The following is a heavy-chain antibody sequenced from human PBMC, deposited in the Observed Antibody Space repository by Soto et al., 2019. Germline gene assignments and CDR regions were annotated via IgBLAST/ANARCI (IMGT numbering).Heavy chain of an antibody. CDR3: ARGGNSGYYYE. CDR1: GYTFTDYY. D-gene: IGHD3-22*01. V-gene: IGHV1-2*02. CDR2: INPNSGGT. J-gene: IGHJ4*02. Sequence: QVQLVQSGAEVKKPGASVKDSCKASGYTFTDYYIHWVRQAPGQGLEWMGWINPNSGGTKYAQRFQGRVTMTGDTSIGIAYMEVSRLTSDDTAVYSCARGGNSGYYYEWGQGTLVSVSS.